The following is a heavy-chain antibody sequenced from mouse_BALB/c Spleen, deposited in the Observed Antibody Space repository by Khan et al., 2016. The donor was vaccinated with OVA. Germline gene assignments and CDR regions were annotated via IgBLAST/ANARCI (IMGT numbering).Heavy chain of an antibody. J-gene: IGHJ2*01. CDR3: ARTDRIKY. CDR1: GYSITSGYG. D-gene: IGHD2-14*01. Sequence: QLEESGPGLVKPSQSLSLTCTVTGYSITSGYGWNWIRQFPGNKLEWMGYISYSGSTNYNPSLKSRISITRDTSKNQFFLQLNSVTTEDTATYYCARTDRIKYGGQGTTLTVSS. CDR2: ISYSGST. V-gene: IGHV3-2*02.